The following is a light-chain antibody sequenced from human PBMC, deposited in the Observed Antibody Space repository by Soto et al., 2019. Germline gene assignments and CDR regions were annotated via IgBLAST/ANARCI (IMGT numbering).Light chain of an antibody. V-gene: IGLV2-14*01. CDR3: SSYTTTSTVL. CDR2: EVN. CDR1: SSDVGGYNY. J-gene: IGLJ2*01. Sequence: QSVLTQPASVSGSPGQSITISCTGTSSDVGGYNYVSWYQHHPGKAPKLMIFEVNNRPSGVSNRFSGSKSGNTASLTISGLQAEDEADYYCSSYTTTSTVLFGGGTKLTVL.